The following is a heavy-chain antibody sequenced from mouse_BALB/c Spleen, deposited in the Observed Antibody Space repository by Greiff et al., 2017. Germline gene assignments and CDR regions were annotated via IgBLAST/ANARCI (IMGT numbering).Heavy chain of an antibody. Sequence: QVQLQQSGAELARPGASVKMSCKASGYTFTSYTMHWVKQRPGQGLEWIGYINPSSGYTNYNQKFKDKATLTADKSSSTAYMQLSSLTSEDSAVYDCARSEGITTTGFAYWGQGTLVTVSA. D-gene: IGHD2-4*01. J-gene: IGHJ3*01. CDR2: INPSSGYT. CDR1: GYTFTSYT. CDR3: ARSEGITTTGFAY. V-gene: IGHV1-4*01.